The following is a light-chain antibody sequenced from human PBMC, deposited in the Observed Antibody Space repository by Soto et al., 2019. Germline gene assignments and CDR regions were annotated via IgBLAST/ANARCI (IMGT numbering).Light chain of an antibody. CDR1: SSDVGGYNY. Sequence: QSVLTQPASVSGSPGQSITISCTGTSSDVGGYNYVSWYQQYPGKAPKLMIYEVSNRPSGVSNRFSGSKSGNSASLTISGLQAEDEADYYCSSYAGSYILAVFGGGTKLTVL. J-gene: IGLJ3*02. CDR2: EVS. V-gene: IGLV2-14*01. CDR3: SSYAGSYILAV.